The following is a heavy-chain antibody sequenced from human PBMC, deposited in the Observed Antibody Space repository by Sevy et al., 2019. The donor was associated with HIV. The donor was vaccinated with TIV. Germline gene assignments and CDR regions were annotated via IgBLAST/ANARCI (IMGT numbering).Heavy chain of an antibody. CDR2: INPSGGGT. D-gene: IGHD2-21*02. J-gene: IGHJ4*02. CDR1: GYTFTSYY. V-gene: IGHV1-46*01. CDR3: ARVESCGGDCYYSDY. Sequence: ASVKVSYKASGYTFTSYYIHWVRQAPGQGLECMGIINPSGGGTNYAQKFQGRVTFTRDTSTSTVYMELSSLRAEDTAVYYCARVESCGGDCYYSDYWGQGTQVTVSS.